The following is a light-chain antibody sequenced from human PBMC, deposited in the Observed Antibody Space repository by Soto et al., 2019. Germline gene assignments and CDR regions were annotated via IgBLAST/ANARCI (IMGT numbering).Light chain of an antibody. CDR3: CSYAGSHVV. V-gene: IGLV2-23*01. CDR2: EGS. CDR1: SSDVGSYNL. J-gene: IGLJ2*01. Sequence: QSVLTQPASVSGSPGQSITISCTGTSSDVGSYNLVSWYQQHPGKAPKLMIYEGSKRPSGVSNRFSGSKSGNTASLTISGLQAGDEADYYCCSYAGSHVVFGGGTKLTVL.